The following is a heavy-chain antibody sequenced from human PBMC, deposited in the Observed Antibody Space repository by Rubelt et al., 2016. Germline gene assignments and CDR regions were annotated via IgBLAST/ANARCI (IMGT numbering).Heavy chain of an antibody. CDR3: ARNYEFWSGYYDY. J-gene: IGHJ4*02. V-gene: IGHV4-4*07. CDR1: GGSISSYY. CDR2: IYTSGST. D-gene: IGHD3-3*01. Sequence: QVQLQESGPGLVKPSETLSLTCTVSGGSISSYYWSWIRQPAGKGLEWIGRIYTSGSTNYNPSLKGRVSMSVETSKNQFSLKLSSVTAADTAVDYCARNYEFWSGYYDYWGQGTLVTVSS.